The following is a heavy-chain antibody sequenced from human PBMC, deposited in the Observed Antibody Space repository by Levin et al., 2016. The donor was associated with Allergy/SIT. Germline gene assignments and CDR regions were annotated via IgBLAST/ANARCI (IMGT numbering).Heavy chain of an antibody. J-gene: IGHJ6*02. V-gene: IGHV4-39*01. CDR1: GGSISSSHYY. CDR2: IYYSGGT. CDR3: ARQEVPAGEPSYYNYYGSRR. Sequence: SQTLSLTCAVSGGSISSSHYYWGWIRQSPGKGLEWLGNIYYSGGTYYNPSLKSRVIISVDTSKNQFSLKLSSVTAADTALYFCARQEVPAGEPSYYNYYGSRRLGPRDHGHRLL. D-gene: IGHD2-2*01.